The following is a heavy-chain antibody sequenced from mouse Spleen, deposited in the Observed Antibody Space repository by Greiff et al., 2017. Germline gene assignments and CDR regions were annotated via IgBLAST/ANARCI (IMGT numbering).Heavy chain of an antibody. CDR1: GFNITDYY. CDR3: TTGGLRLGFAY. Sequence: VQLQQSGAELVRPGASVKLSCTASGFNITDYYMHWVKQRPEQGLEWIGRIDPEDGDTEYAPKFQGKATMTADTSSNTAYLQLSSLTSEDTAVYYCTTGGLRLGFAYWGQGTLVTVSA. J-gene: IGHJ3*01. D-gene: IGHD1-2*01. CDR2: IDPEDGDT. V-gene: IGHV14-1*01.